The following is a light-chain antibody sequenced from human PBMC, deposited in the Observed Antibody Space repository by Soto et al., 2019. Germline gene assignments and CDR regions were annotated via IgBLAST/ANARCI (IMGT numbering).Light chain of an antibody. Sequence: QSALTQPASVSGSPGQSLTISCTGTSSDVGGYNYVAWYQQHPGKAPKLIIYDVINRPSGVSNRFSGSKSGNTASLTISGLQAEDEADYYCSSYTSSHTYVFGSGTRSPS. V-gene: IGLV2-14*01. CDR1: SSDVGGYNY. CDR2: DVI. CDR3: SSYTSSHTYV. J-gene: IGLJ1*01.